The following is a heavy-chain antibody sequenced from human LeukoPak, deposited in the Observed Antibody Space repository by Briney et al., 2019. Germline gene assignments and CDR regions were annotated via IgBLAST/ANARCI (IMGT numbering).Heavy chain of an antibody. CDR1: GGSFSGDY. V-gene: IGHV4-34*01. CDR3: AREGFGELSHFDY. J-gene: IGHJ4*02. CDR2: INHSGRT. Sequence: SETLSLTCVVYGGSFSGDYWSWIRQPPGRGLEWIGEINHSGRTNYHPSLKSRVTISVDTSKNQFSLKLSPVTAADTAVYYCAREGFGELSHFDYWGQGTLVTVSS. D-gene: IGHD3-10*01.